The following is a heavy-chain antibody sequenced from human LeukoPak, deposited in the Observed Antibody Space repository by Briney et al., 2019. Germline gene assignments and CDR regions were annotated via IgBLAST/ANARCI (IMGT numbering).Heavy chain of an antibody. D-gene: IGHD2/OR15-2a*01. CDR2: MKQDGSVK. J-gene: IGHJ3*02. CDR1: GFTFSSYW. V-gene: IGHV3-7*01. Sequence: GGSLRLSCAASGFTFSSYWMTWVRQAPGKGLEWVANMKQDGSVKYYVDSVKGRFTISRDNAKNSLYLQMNSLRVEDAAVYYCARAPYTFSYAFDIWGQGTMVTVSS. CDR3: ARAPYTFSYAFDI.